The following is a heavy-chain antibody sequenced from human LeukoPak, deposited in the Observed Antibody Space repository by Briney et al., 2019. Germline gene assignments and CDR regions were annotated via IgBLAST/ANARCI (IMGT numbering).Heavy chain of an antibody. CDR1: GGSISSSSYY. CDR2: IYYIGST. J-gene: IGHJ2*01. CDR3: ARHVGPPTTGPNPYWYFDL. Sequence: SETLSLTCTVSGGSISSSSYYWGWIRQPPGKGLEWIGSIYYIGSTYYNPSLKSRVTISVDTSKNQFSLKLSPVTAADTAVYYCARHVGPPTTGPNPYWYFDLWGRGTLVTVSS. D-gene: IGHD4-17*01. V-gene: IGHV4-39*01.